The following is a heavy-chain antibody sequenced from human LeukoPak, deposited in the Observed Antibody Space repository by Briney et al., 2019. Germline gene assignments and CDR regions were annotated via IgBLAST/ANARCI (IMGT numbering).Heavy chain of an antibody. D-gene: IGHD6-13*01. V-gene: IGHV1-2*06. CDR1: GYTFTGYY. CDR3: ARSNPGIAAAGSDY. J-gene: IGHJ4*02. Sequence: ASVKVSCKASGYTFTGYYMHWVRQAPGRGLEWMGRINPNSGGTNYAQKFQGRVTMTRDTSISTAYMELSRLRSDDTAVYYCARSNPGIAAAGSDYWGQGTLVTVSS. CDR2: INPNSGGT.